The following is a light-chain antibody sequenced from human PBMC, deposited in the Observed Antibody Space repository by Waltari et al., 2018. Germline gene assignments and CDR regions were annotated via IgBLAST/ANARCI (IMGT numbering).Light chain of an antibody. CDR1: QDIGTS. V-gene: IGKV1-9*01. CDR2: SAS. J-gene: IGKJ3*01. CDR3: QQFSDYPLT. Sequence: DIHLTQSPSFLSASVGDRITITCRASQDIGTSLAWFQQKPGKAPNLLIYSASTLQIGVPSRFSGSGSGTEFTLTFSSLQPDDFATYYCQQFSDYPLTFGTGTKVDIK.